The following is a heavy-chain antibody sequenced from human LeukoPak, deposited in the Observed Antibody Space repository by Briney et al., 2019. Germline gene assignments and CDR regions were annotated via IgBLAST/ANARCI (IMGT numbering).Heavy chain of an antibody. CDR3: TRTEYFVFDY. CDR2: IYHSGST. CDR1: GGSISSGGYS. Sequence: SQTLSLTCAVSGGSISSGGYSWSWIRQPPGKGLEWIGYIYHSGSTYYNPSLKSRVTISVDRSKNQFSLKLSSVTAADTAVYYCTRTEYFVFDYWGQGTLVTVSS. J-gene: IGHJ4*02. D-gene: IGHD6-6*01. V-gene: IGHV4-30-2*02.